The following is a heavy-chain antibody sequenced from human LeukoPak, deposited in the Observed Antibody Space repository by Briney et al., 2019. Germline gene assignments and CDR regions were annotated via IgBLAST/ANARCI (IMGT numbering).Heavy chain of an antibody. CDR2: IYYSGST. D-gene: IGHD2-2*01. Sequence: SETLSLTCTVSGGSISSYYWSWIRQPPGKGLEWIGYIYYSGSTNYNPSLKSRVTISVDTSKNQFSLKLSSVTAADTAVYYCANGGYCSTTTCYLTMHVWGQGTTVTVSS. CDR3: ANGGYCSTTTCYLTMHV. J-gene: IGHJ6*02. V-gene: IGHV4-59*08. CDR1: GGSISSYY.